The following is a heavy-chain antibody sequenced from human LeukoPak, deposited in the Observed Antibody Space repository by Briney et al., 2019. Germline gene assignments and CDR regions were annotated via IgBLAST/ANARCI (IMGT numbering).Heavy chain of an antibody. V-gene: IGHV3-7*01. CDR1: GFTFSSYW. J-gene: IGHJ4*02. Sequence: GGSLRLSCAGSGFTFSSYWMSSVRQAPGKGLEWLANIKQDGSERFYVNSVKGRFTISRDNAKNSLYLQMNSLRAEDTAVYYCASDSGELGSTLPFDYWGQGTLVTVSS. CDR3: ASDSGELGSTLPFDY. D-gene: IGHD1-7*01. CDR2: IKQDGSER.